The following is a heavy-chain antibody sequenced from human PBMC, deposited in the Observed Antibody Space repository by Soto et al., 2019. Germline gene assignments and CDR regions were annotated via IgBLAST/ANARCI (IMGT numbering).Heavy chain of an antibody. D-gene: IGHD6-19*01. V-gene: IGHV4-59*01. CDR3: ARVNRNIAVAGTLGYFDY. CDR2: IYYSGST. J-gene: IGHJ4*02. CDR1: GGSISSYY. Sequence: SETLSLTCTVSGGSISSYYWSWIRQPPGKGLGWIGYIYYSGSTNYNPSLKSRVTISVDTSKNQFSLKLSSVTAADTAVYYCARVNRNIAVAGTLGYFDYWGQGTLVTVSS.